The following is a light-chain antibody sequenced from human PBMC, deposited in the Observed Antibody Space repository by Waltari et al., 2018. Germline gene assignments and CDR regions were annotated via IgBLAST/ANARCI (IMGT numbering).Light chain of an antibody. CDR2: DAS. CDR3: QQRSNLLT. V-gene: IGKV3-11*01. J-gene: IGKJ4*01. Sequence: EIVLTQSPATLSLSPGKRATLSCRASQSVGSSLAWYQQKPGQAPRLLIYDASNRATGIPAKFSGSGAGTDFTLTISSLEPEDFTVYYCQQRSNLLTFGGGTKVEIK. CDR1: QSVGSS.